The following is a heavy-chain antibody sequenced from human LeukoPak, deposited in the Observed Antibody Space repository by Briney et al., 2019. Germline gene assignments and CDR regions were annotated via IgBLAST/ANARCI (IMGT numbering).Heavy chain of an antibody. CDR1: GGSFNGYY. CDR3: ARQVDVGCITTSCYGHGAFDI. Sequence: PSETLSLTCAVYGGSFNGYYWSWIRQPPGKGLEWIGEIDHSGSTNYNPSLKSRVTISVDTSKNQFSLKLSSVTAADTAVYYCARQVDVGCITTSCYGHGAFDIWGQGTLVTVSS. CDR2: IDHSGST. J-gene: IGHJ3*02. D-gene: IGHD2-2*01. V-gene: IGHV4-34*01.